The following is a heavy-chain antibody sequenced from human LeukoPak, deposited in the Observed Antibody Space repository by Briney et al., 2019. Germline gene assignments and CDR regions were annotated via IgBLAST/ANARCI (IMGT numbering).Heavy chain of an antibody. CDR3: ARGYSSGISQN. CDR2: INPSSGGT. J-gene: IGHJ4*02. V-gene: IGHV1-2*06. Sequence: ASVKLSCKASGYTFTGYYMHWVRQAPGQGLEWMGRINPSSGGTNYAQKFQGRVTMTRDTSISTACMELSRLRSEDTAVYYCARGYSSGISQNWGQGTLVTVSS. D-gene: IGHD6-19*01. CDR1: GYTFTGYY.